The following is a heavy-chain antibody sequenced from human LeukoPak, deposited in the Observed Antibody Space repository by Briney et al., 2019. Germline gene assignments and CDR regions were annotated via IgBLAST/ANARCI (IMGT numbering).Heavy chain of an antibody. Sequence: GGSLRLSCAASGFTFTNAWMTWVRQAPGKGLEWVGRIKSKGDGETTDYAAPVKGRFSMSSDDSKATVYLQMYSLEAEDTAVYYCTTDLGLTLIRGVIVNWGQGALVTVSS. V-gene: IGHV3-15*01. CDR3: TTDLGLTLIRGVIVN. CDR1: GFTFTNAW. J-gene: IGHJ4*02. CDR2: IKSKGDGETT. D-gene: IGHD3-10*01.